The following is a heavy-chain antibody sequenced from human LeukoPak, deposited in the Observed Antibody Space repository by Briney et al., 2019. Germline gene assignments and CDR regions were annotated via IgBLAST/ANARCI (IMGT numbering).Heavy chain of an antibody. V-gene: IGHV4-34*01. Sequence: IPSGTLSLTCAVYGGSFSGYYWSWIRQPPGKGLEWIGEINHSGSTNYNPSLKSRVTISVDTSKNQFSLKLSSVTAADTAVYYCARGFRRSYYDSSGYYFLYWGQGTLVTVSS. D-gene: IGHD3-22*01. CDR1: GGSFSGYY. CDR2: INHSGST. J-gene: IGHJ1*01. CDR3: ARGFRRSYYDSSGYYFLY.